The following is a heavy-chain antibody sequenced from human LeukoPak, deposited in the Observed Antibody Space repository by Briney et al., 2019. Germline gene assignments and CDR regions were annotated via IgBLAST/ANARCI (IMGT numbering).Heavy chain of an antibody. D-gene: IGHD2-2*01. Sequence: ASVKVSCKASGYTFTSYGISWVRQAPGQGLEWMGWISAYNGNTNYAQKLQGRVTMTTDTSTSTAYMELRSLRSDDTAVYYCARLGKDCSSTSCYRDYWGQGTLVTVSS. J-gene: IGHJ4*02. CDR1: GYTFTSYG. CDR2: ISAYNGNT. CDR3: ARLGKDCSSTSCYRDY. V-gene: IGHV1-18*01.